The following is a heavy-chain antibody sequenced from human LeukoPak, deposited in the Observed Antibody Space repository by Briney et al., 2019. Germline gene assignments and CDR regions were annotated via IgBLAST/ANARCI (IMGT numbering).Heavy chain of an antibody. Sequence: GGSLRLSCAASGFTFSSYAMHWVRLAPGKGLEYVSAISSNGGSTYYANSVKGRFTISRDNSKNTLYLQMGSLRAEDMAVYYCARDLYDFWSGYRISHTFDYWGQGTLVTVSS. CDR3: ARDLYDFWSGYRISHTFDY. CDR2: ISSNGGST. D-gene: IGHD3-3*01. CDR1: GFTFSSYA. J-gene: IGHJ4*02. V-gene: IGHV3-64*01.